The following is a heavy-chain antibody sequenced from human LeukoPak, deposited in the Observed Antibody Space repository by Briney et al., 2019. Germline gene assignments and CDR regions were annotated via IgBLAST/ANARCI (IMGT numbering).Heavy chain of an antibody. CDR3: AKSTDYYGSGSYYYFDY. CDR1: GFTFNSYG. Sequence: PGGSLRLSCAASGFTFNSYGMHWVRQAPGKGLEWVAFIRFDGSNQYYADSVKGRFTISRDNSNNTLYLQVNGLSAEDTAVYYCAKSTDYYGSGSYYYFDYWRQGTLVTVPS. V-gene: IGHV3-30*02. CDR2: IRFDGSNQ. J-gene: IGHJ4*02. D-gene: IGHD3-10*01.